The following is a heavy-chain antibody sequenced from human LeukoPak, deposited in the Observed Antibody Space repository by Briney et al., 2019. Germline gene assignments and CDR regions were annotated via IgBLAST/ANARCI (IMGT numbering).Heavy chain of an antibody. Sequence: SVKVSCKASGGTFSSYAISWVRQAPGQGLEWMGGIIPIFGTANYAQKFQGRVTITTDESTSTAYMELSSLRSEDTAVYYCARSDSSGYPYNWFDPWGQGTLVTVSS. CDR2: IIPIFGTA. CDR1: GGTFSSYA. D-gene: IGHD3-22*01. V-gene: IGHV1-69*05. J-gene: IGHJ5*02. CDR3: ARSDSSGYPYNWFDP.